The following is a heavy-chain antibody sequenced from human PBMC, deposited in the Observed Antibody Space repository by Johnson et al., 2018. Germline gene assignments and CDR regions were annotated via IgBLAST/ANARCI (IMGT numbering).Heavy chain of an antibody. Sequence: VQLVESGGGVVQPGRSLRLSCAASGFTFSSYAMHWVRQAPGKGLEWVAVISYDGSNKYYADSVKGRFTISRDNAKNSLYLQMNSLRAEDTAVYYCAREYVAARQYYYYMDVWGKGTTVTVSS. CDR2: ISYDGSNK. CDR3: AREYVAARQYYYYMDV. D-gene: IGHD6-6*01. J-gene: IGHJ6*03. V-gene: IGHV3-30-3*01. CDR1: GFTFSSYA.